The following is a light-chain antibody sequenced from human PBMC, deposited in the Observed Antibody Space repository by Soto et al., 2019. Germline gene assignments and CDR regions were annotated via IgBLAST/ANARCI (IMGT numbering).Light chain of an antibody. V-gene: IGKV1-33*01. J-gene: IGKJ4*01. CDR2: DAS. CDR3: QQYDNLPALT. Sequence: DIQMTQSPYSLSASVGDRVTITCRASQSISTYLNWYQQKPGKAPKLLIYDASNLETGVPSRFSGSGSGTDFTFTISSLQPEDIATYYCQQYDNLPALTFGGGTKVEIK. CDR1: QSISTY.